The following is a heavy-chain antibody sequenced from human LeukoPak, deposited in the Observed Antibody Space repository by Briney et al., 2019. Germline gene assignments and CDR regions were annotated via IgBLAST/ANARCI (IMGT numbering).Heavy chain of an antibody. Sequence: SETLSLTCAVYGGSFSGYYWSWIRQPPGKGLEWIGEINHSGSTNYNPSLKSRVTISVDTSKSQFSLKLSSATAADTAVYYCARGKDPASAYCGGDCPSGFDYWGQGTLVTVSS. CDR2: INHSGST. CDR1: GGSFSGYY. CDR3: ARGKDPASAYCGGDCPSGFDY. D-gene: IGHD2-21*02. V-gene: IGHV4-34*01. J-gene: IGHJ4*02.